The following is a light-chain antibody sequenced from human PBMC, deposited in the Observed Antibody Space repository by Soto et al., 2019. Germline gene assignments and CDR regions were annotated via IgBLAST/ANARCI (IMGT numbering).Light chain of an antibody. CDR1: QSISNY. CDR3: QPSYSSPLT. V-gene: IGKV1-39*01. CDR2: AAS. J-gene: IGKJ4*01. Sequence: DIQMTQSPSSLSASVGDRVTSTCRASQSISNYLIWYQQKPAKATKLLIYAASSLQSGVPARFTGSGSRTDFPLTISSLQPEDFATYYCQPSYSSPLTFGGGTKVEIK.